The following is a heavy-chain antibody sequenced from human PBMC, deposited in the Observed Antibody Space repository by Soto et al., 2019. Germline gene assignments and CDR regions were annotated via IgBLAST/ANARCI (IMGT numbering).Heavy chain of an antibody. CDR1: GFTFSSYA. V-gene: IGHV3-23*01. J-gene: IGHJ3*02. D-gene: IGHD4-17*01. Sequence: GGSLRLSCAASGFTFSSYAMSWVRQAPGKGLEWVSAISGSGGSTYYADSVKGRFTISRDNSKNTLYLQMNSLRAEDTAVYYCAKITYSDYGDYGFGSFDIWGQGTMVTVSS. CDR3: AKITYSDYGDYGFGSFDI. CDR2: ISGSGGST.